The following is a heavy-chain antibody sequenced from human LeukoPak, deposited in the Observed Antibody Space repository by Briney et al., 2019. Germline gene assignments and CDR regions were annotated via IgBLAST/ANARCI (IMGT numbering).Heavy chain of an antibody. V-gene: IGHV3-7*01. CDR3: ARGGSARFDP. D-gene: IGHD3-16*01. Sequence: GGSLRLSCAASGFTFSSYAMSWVRQASGKGLEWVANIKQDGSEKYYVDSVKGRFTISRDNAKNSLYLQMNSLRAEDTAVYYCARGGSARFDPWGQGTLVTVSS. J-gene: IGHJ5*02. CDR1: GFTFSSYA. CDR2: IKQDGSEK.